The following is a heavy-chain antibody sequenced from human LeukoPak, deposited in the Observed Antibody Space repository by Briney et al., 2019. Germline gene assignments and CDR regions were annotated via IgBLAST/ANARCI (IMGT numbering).Heavy chain of an antibody. CDR3: ARGSVITFGGVTQTGGNWFDP. D-gene: IGHD3-16*01. V-gene: IGHV4-4*07. Sequence: SETLSLTCTVSGGSISSYYWSWIRQLAGKGLEWIGRIYSGGNTNYNPSLKSRVTMSVDTSKNQFSLKLSSVTAADTAVYYCARGSVITFGGVTQTGGNWFDPWGQGTLVTVSS. CDR2: IYSGGNT. CDR1: GGSISSYY. J-gene: IGHJ5*02.